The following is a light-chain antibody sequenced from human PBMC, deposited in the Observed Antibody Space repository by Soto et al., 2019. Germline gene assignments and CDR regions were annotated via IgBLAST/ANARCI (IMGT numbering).Light chain of an antibody. CDR1: QSLVHSDGNTY. Sequence: DVVMTQSPLSLPVTLGQPASISCRSSQSLVHSDGNTYLNWFQQRPGQSPRRLIYKVSTRDSGVPDRFSGSGSGTDFTLKISRVEAEDVGVYYCMQGTHWPPYTFGQGTKLDI. V-gene: IGKV2-30*02. J-gene: IGKJ2*01. CDR2: KVS. CDR3: MQGTHWPPYT.